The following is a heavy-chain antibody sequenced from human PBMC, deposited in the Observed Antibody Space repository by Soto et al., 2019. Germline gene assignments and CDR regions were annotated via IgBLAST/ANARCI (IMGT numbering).Heavy chain of an antibody. D-gene: IGHD2-15*01. V-gene: IGHV4-31*03. J-gene: IGHJ5*02. CDR1: GGSISSGGYY. CDR2: IYYSGST. Sequence: SVTLSLTCTVSGGSISSGGYYWSWIRQHPGKGLEWIGYIYYSGSTYYNPSLKSRVTISVDTSKNQFSLKLSSVTAADTAVYYCARGALQVANWFDPWGQGTLVTVSS. CDR3: ARGALQVANWFDP.